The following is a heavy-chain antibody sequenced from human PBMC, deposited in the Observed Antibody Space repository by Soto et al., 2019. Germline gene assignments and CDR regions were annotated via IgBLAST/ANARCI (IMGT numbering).Heavy chain of an antibody. D-gene: IGHD6-19*01. V-gene: IGHV4-61*01. CDR2: VHYSGNS. J-gene: IGHJ4*02. Sequence: PSETLSLTCTVSGASVSSGSDFWSWIRQPPGKGLEWIGYVHYSGNSNQYPSLKGRVTLSVDSSKNQFSLTVNSVTAADTAVYFWARERSEGFSSGWYADSWGRGTPGTVSS. CDR1: GASVSSGSDF. CDR3: ARERSEGFSSGWYADS.